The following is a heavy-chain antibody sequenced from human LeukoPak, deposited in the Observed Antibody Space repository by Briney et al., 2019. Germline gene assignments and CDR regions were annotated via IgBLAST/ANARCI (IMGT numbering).Heavy chain of an antibody. CDR2: ISTSSIYI. V-gene: IGHV3-21*04. CDR3: ARLSHDDFWGSYRYYYMDV. Sequence: PGGSLRLSCAASGFTFSSYSMNWVRQAPGKGLEWVSFISTSSIYIYYADSLKGRFIISRDNAKNSLYLQMNSLRAEDTAVYYCARLSHDDFWGSYRYYYMDVWGKGTTVTISS. CDR1: GFTFSSYS. D-gene: IGHD3-16*02. J-gene: IGHJ6*03.